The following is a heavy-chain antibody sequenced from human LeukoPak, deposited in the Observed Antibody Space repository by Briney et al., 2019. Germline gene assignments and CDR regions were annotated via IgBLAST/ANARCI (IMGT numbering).Heavy chain of an antibody. Sequence: PSQTLSLTCTVSGGSISSGGYYWSWNRQHPGKGLEWIGYIYYSGSTYYNPSLKSRVTISVDTSKNQFSLKLSSVTAADTAVYYCARDKRYYGSGSTNYYYYYGMDVWGQGTTVTVSS. J-gene: IGHJ6*02. CDR2: IYYSGST. D-gene: IGHD3-10*01. V-gene: IGHV4-31*03. CDR1: GGSISSGGYY. CDR3: ARDKRYYGSGSTNYYYYYGMDV.